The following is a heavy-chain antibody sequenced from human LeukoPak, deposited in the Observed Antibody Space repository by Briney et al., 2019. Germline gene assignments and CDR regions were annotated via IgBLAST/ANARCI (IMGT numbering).Heavy chain of an antibody. CDR2: IYHSGST. Sequence: PSETLSLTCTVSGYSISSGYYWGWIRQPPGKGLEWIGSIYHSGSTYYNPSLKSRVTISADTSKDQFSLKLSSVTAADTAVYYCAREYGDYGEDYWGQGTLVTVSS. CDR3: AREYGDYGEDY. V-gene: IGHV4-38-2*02. J-gene: IGHJ4*02. CDR1: GYSISSGYY. D-gene: IGHD4-17*01.